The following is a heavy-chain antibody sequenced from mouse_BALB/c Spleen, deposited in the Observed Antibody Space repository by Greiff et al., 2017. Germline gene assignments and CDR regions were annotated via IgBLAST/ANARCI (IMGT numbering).Heavy chain of an antibody. CDR2: INPGSGGT. V-gene: IGHV1-54*01. CDR1: GYAFTNYL. Sequence: QVQLQQSGAELVRPGTSVKVSCKASGYAFTNYLIEWVKQRPGQGLEWIGVINPGSGGTNYNEKFKGKATLTADKSSSTAYMQLSSLTSDDSAVYFCARKEKPLYYYAMDYWGQGTSVTVSS. J-gene: IGHJ4*01. CDR3: ARKEKPLYYYAMDY.